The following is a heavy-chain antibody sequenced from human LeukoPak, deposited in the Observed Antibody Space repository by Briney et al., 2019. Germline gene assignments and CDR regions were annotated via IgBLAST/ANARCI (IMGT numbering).Heavy chain of an antibody. CDR2: IYYSGST. V-gene: IGHV4-59*01. CDR1: GGSISSYY. CDR3: ASKYSSGWYEAFDI. Sequence: PSETLSLTCTVSGGSISSYYWSWIRQPPGKGLEWIGYIYYSGSTNYNPSLKSRVTISVDTSKNQFPLKLSSVTAADTAVYYCASKYSSGWYEAFDIWGQGTMVTVSS. D-gene: IGHD6-19*01. J-gene: IGHJ3*02.